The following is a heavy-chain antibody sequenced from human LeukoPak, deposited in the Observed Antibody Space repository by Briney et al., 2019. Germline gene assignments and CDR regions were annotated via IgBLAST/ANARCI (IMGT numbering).Heavy chain of an antibody. V-gene: IGHV1-46*01. CDR2: INPSGGTT. J-gene: IGHJ4*02. Sequence: ASVKVSCKASGYIFTSYYIHWVRQAPGQGLEWMGIINPSGGTTNSAQKFQGRVTMTRDTSTSTVYMELSSLRSEDTAVYYCARFAVHRRLAVNGQFGLDYWGQGTLVTVSS. CDR1: GYIFTSYY. CDR3: ARFAVHRRLAVNGQFGLDY. D-gene: IGHD6-19*01.